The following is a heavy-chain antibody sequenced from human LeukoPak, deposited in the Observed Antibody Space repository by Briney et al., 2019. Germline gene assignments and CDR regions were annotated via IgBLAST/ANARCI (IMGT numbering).Heavy chain of an antibody. Sequence: SETLSLTCAVYGGSFSGYYWSWIRQPPGKGLEWIGEINHSGSTNYNPSLKSRVTISVDTSKNQFSLKLSSVTAADTAVYYCARRGPRGFSRTDAFDIWGQGTMVTVSS. CDR2: INHSGST. CDR1: GGSFSGYY. D-gene: IGHD3-10*01. J-gene: IGHJ3*02. V-gene: IGHV4-34*01. CDR3: ARRGPRGFSRTDAFDI.